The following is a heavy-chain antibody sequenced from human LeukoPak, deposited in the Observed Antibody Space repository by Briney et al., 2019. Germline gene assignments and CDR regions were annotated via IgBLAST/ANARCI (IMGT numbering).Heavy chain of an antibody. J-gene: IGHJ4*02. D-gene: IGHD2/OR15-2a*01. Sequence: PGGSLRLSCSAPGFTFSSYAMHWVRQAAGEGLEYVSAINSDGDSTYYADSVKGRFTISRDNSKNTLYLQMSSLRPEDSAVYYCVKTPYSSTWYVGDSWGQGTLVTVSS. CDR2: INSDGDST. V-gene: IGHV3-64D*06. CDR3: VKTPYSSTWYVGDS. CDR1: GFTFSSYA.